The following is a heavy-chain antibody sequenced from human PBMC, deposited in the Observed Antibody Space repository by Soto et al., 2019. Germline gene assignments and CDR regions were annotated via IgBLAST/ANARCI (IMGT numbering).Heavy chain of an antibody. CDR1: GHSISSGFYY. CDR3: AIYGYSYSARFFDY. J-gene: IGHJ4*02. CDR2: IYHSGST. V-gene: IGHV4-38-2*02. D-gene: IGHD1-26*01. Sequence: SETLSLTCTVSGHSISSGFYYWGWIRQPPGKGLEWIGSIYHSGSTYYNPSLKSRVTMSVDTSKNQLSLKLSSVTAADTAVYYCAIYGYSYSARFFDYWGQRTRVTVSS.